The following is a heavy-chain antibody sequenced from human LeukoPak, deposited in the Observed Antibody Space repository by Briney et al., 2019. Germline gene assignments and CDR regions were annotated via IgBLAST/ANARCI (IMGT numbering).Heavy chain of an antibody. J-gene: IGHJ4*02. Sequence: SETLSLTCSVSGGSISSSSSSWGWIRQPPGKGLEWIGSIYYSGSTYYNPSLKSRVTISVDTSKNQFSLKLNSVTAADTAVYYCARSNPYISGPGYWGQGTLVTVSS. D-gene: IGHD3-10*01. CDR1: GGSISSSSSS. CDR2: IYYSGST. CDR3: ARSNPYISGPGY. V-gene: IGHV4-39*01.